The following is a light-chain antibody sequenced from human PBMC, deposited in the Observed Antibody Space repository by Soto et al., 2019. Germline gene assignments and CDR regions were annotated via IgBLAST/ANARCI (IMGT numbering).Light chain of an antibody. J-gene: IGKJ2*01. CDR3: PQYDTWPPDYP. CDR2: EAS. Sequence: EIVMTKSPVSRSSSPEEGVTLSCWASQSGNTHLDWEQQKPGQAPRLLIYEASTRATGIPARFSGRGSGTEFPRPVSSRQSDDFVVYYRPQYDTWPPDYPFGQGTRLEIK. V-gene: IGKV3-15*01. CDR1: QSGNTH.